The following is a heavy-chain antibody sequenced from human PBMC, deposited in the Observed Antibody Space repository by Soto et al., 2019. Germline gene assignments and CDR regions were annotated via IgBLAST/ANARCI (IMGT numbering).Heavy chain of an antibody. D-gene: IGHD2-15*01. V-gene: IGHV1-2*02. CDR1: GYTFTGYY. CDR3: ARGIVVRGQGWFDP. CDR2: INPNSGDT. Sequence: ASVKVSCKASGYTFTGYYIHWVRQAPGQGLEWMGWINPNSGDTNLAQKFQGRVTMTRDTSISTTYMELSRLASDDTAAYFCARGIVVRGQGWFDPWGQGTLVTVSS. J-gene: IGHJ5*02.